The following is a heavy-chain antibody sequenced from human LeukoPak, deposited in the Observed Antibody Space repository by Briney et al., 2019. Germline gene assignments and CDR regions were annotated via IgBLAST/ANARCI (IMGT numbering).Heavy chain of an antibody. J-gene: IGHJ6*03. CDR2: IYSGGST. CDR1: GFTVSSNY. Sequence: GGSLRLSCAASGFTVSSNYMSWVRQAPGKGLEWVSVIYSGGSTYYADSVKGRFTISRDNSKNTLYLQMNSLRAEDTAVYYCARARRTVAARRGYYYYYMDVWGKGTTVTVSS. V-gene: IGHV3-66*01. CDR3: ARARRTVAARRGYYYYYMDV. D-gene: IGHD6-6*01.